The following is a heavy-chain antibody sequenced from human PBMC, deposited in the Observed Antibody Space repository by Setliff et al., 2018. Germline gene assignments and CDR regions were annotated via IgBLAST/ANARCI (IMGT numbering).Heavy chain of an antibody. CDR2: MNPNSGNT. Sequence: ASVKVSCKASGYTFISYGINWVRQATGQGLEWMGWMNPNSGNTGYAQKFQGRVTMTRDTSISTAYMELSRLRSDDTAVYYCARVRSSSWLVVNWFDPWGQGTLVTVSS. CDR3: ARVRSSSWLVVNWFDP. J-gene: IGHJ5*02. V-gene: IGHV1-8*02. CDR1: GYTFISYG. D-gene: IGHD6-13*01.